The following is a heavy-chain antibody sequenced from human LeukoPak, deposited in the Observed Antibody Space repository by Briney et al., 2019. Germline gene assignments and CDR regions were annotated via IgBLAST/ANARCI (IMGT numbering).Heavy chain of an antibody. CDR2: IYYSGST. CDR1: GGSISSYY. Sequence: SETLSLTCTVSGGSISSYYWSWIRQPPGKGLERIGYIYYSGSTNYNPSLKSRVTISVDTSKNQFSLKLSSVTAADTAVYYCARGVDSSGYPDYWGQGTLVTVSS. D-gene: IGHD3-22*01. V-gene: IGHV4-59*01. J-gene: IGHJ4*02. CDR3: ARGVDSSGYPDY.